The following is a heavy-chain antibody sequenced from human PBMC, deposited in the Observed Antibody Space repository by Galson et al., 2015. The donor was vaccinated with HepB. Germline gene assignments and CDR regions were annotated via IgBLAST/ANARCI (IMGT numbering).Heavy chain of an antibody. Sequence: ALVKPTQTLTLTCTFSGFSLSTSGMCVSWIRQPPGKALEWLARIGWDDDKYYSTSLKTRLTISKDTSKNQVVLTMTNMDPVDTATYYCARIPPTNSGWYPDYWGQGTLVTVSS. J-gene: IGHJ4*02. V-gene: IGHV2-70*11. CDR1: GFSLSTSGMC. CDR2: IGWDDDK. D-gene: IGHD6-19*01. CDR3: ARIPPTNSGWYPDY.